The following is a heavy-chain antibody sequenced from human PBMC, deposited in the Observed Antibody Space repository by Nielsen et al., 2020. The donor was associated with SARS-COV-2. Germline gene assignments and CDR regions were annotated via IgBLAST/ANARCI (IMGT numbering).Heavy chain of an antibody. CDR2: ISSSGSTI. D-gene: IGHD4-17*01. J-gene: IGHJ5*02. Sequence: GESLKISCAASGFTFSSYEMNWVRQAPGKGLEWVSYISSSGSTIYYADSVKGRFTISRDNAKNSLYLQMNSLRAEDTAVYYCARDRKNALGAVTTFMGFDPWGQGTLVTVSS. CDR1: GFTFSSYE. V-gene: IGHV3-48*03. CDR3: ARDRKNALGAVTTFMGFDP.